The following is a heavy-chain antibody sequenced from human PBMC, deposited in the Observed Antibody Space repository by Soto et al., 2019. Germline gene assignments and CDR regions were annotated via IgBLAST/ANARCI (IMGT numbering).Heavy chain of an antibody. D-gene: IGHD5-18*01. CDR2: ISSTNDK. CDR1: GFSLSRRGVA. J-gene: IGHJ6*02. CDR3: AHLRIQLTSFCYYFCMDV. V-gene: IGHV2-5*01. Sequence: SGARLVNPTQTLTLTCAFSGFSLSRRGVAVCWIRHPPGLALEWLALISSTNDKRYSPSLDSRLTITKDNSRNQVVLTMTNMDPVDTGTYYCAHLRIQLTSFCYYFCMDVWGQGTTVTVSS.